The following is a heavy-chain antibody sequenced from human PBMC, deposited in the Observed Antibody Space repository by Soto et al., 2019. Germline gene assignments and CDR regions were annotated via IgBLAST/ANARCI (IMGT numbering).Heavy chain of an antibody. D-gene: IGHD2-15*01. CDR1: GFTFDDYA. CDR3: ATDVEGYCSGGSCYTFDY. Sequence: EVQLVESGGGLVQPGRSLRLSCAASGFTFDDYAMHWVRQAPGKGLEWVSRISWNSGSIGYADSVTGRFTISRDNAKNSLYLQMNSLRAEDTALYYGATDVEGYCSGGSCYTFDYWGQGTLVTVSS. CDR2: ISWNSGSI. V-gene: IGHV3-9*01. J-gene: IGHJ4*02.